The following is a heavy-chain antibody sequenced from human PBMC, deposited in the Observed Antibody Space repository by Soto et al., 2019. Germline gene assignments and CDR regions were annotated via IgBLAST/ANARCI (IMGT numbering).Heavy chain of an antibody. J-gene: IGHJ4*02. D-gene: IGHD3-16*01. Sequence: ASVKVSCKASGYIFSDHCIHWVRQAPGRQPEWLGWFNPGSGRTNFAQKFRDRVTLTGDTSITTVYMELTSLTSDDTAVYSCARDKGKGGDLPYDYWGQGTLVTVSS. CDR1: GYIFSDHC. V-gene: IGHV1-2*02. CDR3: ARDKGKGGDLPYDY. CDR2: FNPGSGRT.